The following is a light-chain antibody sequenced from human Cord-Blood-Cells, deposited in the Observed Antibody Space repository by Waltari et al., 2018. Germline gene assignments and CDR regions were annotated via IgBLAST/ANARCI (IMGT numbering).Light chain of an antibody. Sequence: QSALTQPASVSGSPGQSITIFCTGTSRAVGGYNYVSWYQQHPGKAPKLMIYDVCNRPSGVSNRFSGAKSGNTASLTISGLQAEDEADYYCSSYTSSSTLVFGGGTKLTVL. J-gene: IGLJ2*01. CDR2: DVC. CDR1: SRAVGGYNY. V-gene: IGLV2-14*01. CDR3: SSYTSSSTLV.